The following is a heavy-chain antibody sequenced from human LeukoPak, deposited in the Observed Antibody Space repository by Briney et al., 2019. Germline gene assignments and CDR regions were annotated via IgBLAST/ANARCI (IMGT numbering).Heavy chain of an antibody. CDR2: INPNSGGT. J-gene: IGHJ4*02. V-gene: IGHV1-2*02. Sequence: ASVKVSCKASGYTFTGYYMHWVRQAPGQGLEWMGWINPNSGGTNYAQKFQGRVTMTRDTPISTAYMELSRLRSDDTAVYYCARGTTMIVMGLGYWGQGTLVTVSS. CDR3: ARGTTMIVMGLGY. CDR1: GYTFTGYY. D-gene: IGHD3-22*01.